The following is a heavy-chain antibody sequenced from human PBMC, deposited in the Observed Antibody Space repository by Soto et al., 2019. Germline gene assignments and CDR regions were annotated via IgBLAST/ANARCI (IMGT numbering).Heavy chain of an antibody. CDR1: GGSISSSSYY. D-gene: IGHD5-12*01. V-gene: IGHV4-39*01. Sequence: QLQLQESGPGLVKPSETLSLTCTVSGGSISSSSYYWGWIRQPPGKGLEWIGSIYYSGSTYYNPSLQSRLAIPVDPSNNQFSPKLSSVTAANTAVYYCARMGWLLLPTQPYYFDYWGQGTLVTVSS. CDR3: ARMGWLLLPTQPYYFDY. J-gene: IGHJ4*02. CDR2: IYYSGST.